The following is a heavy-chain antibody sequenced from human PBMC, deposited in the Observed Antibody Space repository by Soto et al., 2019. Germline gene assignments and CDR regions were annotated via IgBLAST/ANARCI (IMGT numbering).Heavy chain of an antibody. J-gene: IGHJ6*04. CDR2: INPSGGST. CDR1: GYTFTSYY. V-gene: IGHV1-46*01. CDR3: GRVYIYVFGSKYYYYSVMDV. D-gene: IGHD3-16*01. Sequence: GASVKVSCKASGYTFTSYYMHWVRQAPGQGLEWMGIINPSGGSTSYAQKFQGRVTMTRDTSTSTVYMELSSLRSEDTAVYCCGRVYIYVFGSKYYYYSVMDVWGKGTTVPVSS.